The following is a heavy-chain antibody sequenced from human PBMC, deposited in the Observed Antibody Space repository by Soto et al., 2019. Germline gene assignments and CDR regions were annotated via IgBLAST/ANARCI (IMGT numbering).Heavy chain of an antibody. V-gene: IGHV3-48*02. J-gene: IGHJ5*02. CDR1: GFTFSSYS. CDR3: AREGGSLNWFDP. D-gene: IGHD1-26*01. CDR2: ISSSSSTI. Sequence: EVQLVESGGGLVQPGGSLRLSCAASGFTFSSYSMNWVRQAPGKGLEWVSYISSSSSTIYYADSVKGRFTISRDNAKNPLYLQMTSLRDEDTAVYYCAREGGSLNWFDPWGQGTLVTVSS.